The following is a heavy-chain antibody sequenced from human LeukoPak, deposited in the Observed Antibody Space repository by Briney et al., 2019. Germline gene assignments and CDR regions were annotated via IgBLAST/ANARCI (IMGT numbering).Heavy chain of an antibody. V-gene: IGHV3-7*01. CDR3: ARDHEWELLPTDY. Sequence: GGSLRLSCAASGFTFSSYWMSWVRQAPGKGLEWVANIKQDGSEKYYVDSVKGRFTISRDNAKNSQYLQMNSLRAEDTAVYYCARDHEWELLPTDYWGQGTLVTVSS. D-gene: IGHD1-26*01. CDR1: GFTFSSYW. CDR2: IKQDGSEK. J-gene: IGHJ4*02.